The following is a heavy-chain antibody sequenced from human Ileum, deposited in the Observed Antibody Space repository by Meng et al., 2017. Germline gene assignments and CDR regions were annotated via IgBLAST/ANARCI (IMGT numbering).Heavy chain of an antibody. CDR2: INPNSGDT. D-gene: IGHD3-10*01. CDR3: ARDRMVRDNYYYYGMDV. CDR1: GYTFTDYY. Sequence: ASVKVSCKASGYTFTDYYMHWVRQAPGQGLEWMGWINPNSGDTNYAQKFQGRVTMTRDTSISTTYMELSRLRSDDTAVYYCARDRMVRDNYYYYGMDVWGQGTTVTVSS. V-gene: IGHV1-2*02. J-gene: IGHJ6*02.